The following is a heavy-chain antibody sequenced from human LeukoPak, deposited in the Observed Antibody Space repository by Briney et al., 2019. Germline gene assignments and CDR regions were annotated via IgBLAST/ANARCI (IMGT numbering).Heavy chain of an antibody. V-gene: IGHV3-66*01. J-gene: IGHJ4*02. Sequence: GGSLRLSYAASGFTVNSNYMTWVRQAPGKGLEWVSIVYSADSTFYADSVKGRFTISRDKSKNTLYLQMNSLRAEDTAMYYCARDRGGGYHAGIFYWGQGTLVTVSS. CDR2: VYSADST. CDR1: GFTVNSNY. D-gene: IGHD5-12*01. CDR3: ARDRGGGYHAGIFY.